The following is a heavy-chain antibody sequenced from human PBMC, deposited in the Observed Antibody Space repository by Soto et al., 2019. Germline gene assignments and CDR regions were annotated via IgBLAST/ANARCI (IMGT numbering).Heavy chain of an antibody. CDR2: SYWNDDR. Sequence: QFTLKESGPTVVKPTEPLTLTCTFSGFSLTTGGVGVGWIRQPPGRSPEWLAVSYWNDDRRRSPSLEHRLTITKDTSKNQVVLTMTNMDPVETATYYCIYRRASWDYHGLNVWGQGIPVTVSS. V-gene: IGHV2-5*01. CDR1: GFSLTTGGVG. CDR3: IYRRASWDYHGLNV. D-gene: IGHD3-3*02. J-gene: IGHJ6*02.